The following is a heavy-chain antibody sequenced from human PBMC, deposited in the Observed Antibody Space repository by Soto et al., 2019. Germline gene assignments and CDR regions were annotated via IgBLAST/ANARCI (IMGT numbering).Heavy chain of an antibody. J-gene: IGHJ4*02. D-gene: IGHD6-13*01. CDR2: VFHSGTT. Sequence: PXASLSLTCDVSGGSITSRNWWSWFRQPPGKALEWIGEVFHSGTTMYNPSLKSRVTVSVDKSRNQFSLTLTSVTAADTAVYYCARATFLSAGTHYFDYCGQRTLVTVSS. V-gene: IGHV4-4*02. CDR3: ARATFLSAGTHYFDY. CDR1: GGSITSRNW.